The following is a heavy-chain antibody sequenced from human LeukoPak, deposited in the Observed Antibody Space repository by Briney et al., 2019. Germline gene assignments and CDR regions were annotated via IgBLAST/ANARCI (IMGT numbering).Heavy chain of an antibody. V-gene: IGHV4-39*01. D-gene: IGHD3-22*01. J-gene: IGHJ4*02. CDR2: VYYSGST. Sequence: PSETLSLTCTVSGGSISSSSYYWGWIRQPPGKGLEWIGSVYYSGSTYYNPSLKSRVTISVDTSENQFSLKLSSVTAADTAVYYCAGIPGYYYDSSGYYSPFDYWAREPWSPSPQ. CDR3: AGIPGYYYDSSGYYSPFDY. CDR1: GGSISSSSYY.